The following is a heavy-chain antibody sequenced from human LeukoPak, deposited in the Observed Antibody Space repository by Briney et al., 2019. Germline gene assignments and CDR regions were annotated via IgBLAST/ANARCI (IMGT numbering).Heavy chain of an antibody. CDR1: GFTFSSYG. J-gene: IGHJ6*02. CDR3: ARVGYDILTGYAGYYGMDV. V-gene: IGHV3-33*01. CDR2: IWYDGSNK. Sequence: GRSLRLSWAASGFTFSSYGMHWVRQAPGKGLEWVAVIWYDGSNKYYADSVKGRFTISRDNSKNTLYLQMNSLRAEDTAVYYCARVGYDILTGYAGYYGMDVWGQGTTVTVSS. D-gene: IGHD3-9*01.